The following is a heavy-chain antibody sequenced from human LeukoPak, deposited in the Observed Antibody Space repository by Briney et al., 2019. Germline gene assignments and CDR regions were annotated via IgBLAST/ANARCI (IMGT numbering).Heavy chain of an antibody. V-gene: IGHV3-53*01. CDR3: ARMGYQLPLLYFDY. CDR2: IYSDGST. CDR1: GFTVSSNY. D-gene: IGHD2-2*01. Sequence: GGSLRLSCAASGFTVSSNYMTWVRQAPGKGLEWVSVIYSDGSTFYTDSVKGRFTISRDNSNNTLYLQMNSLRVGDTAVYYCARMGYQLPLLYFDYWGQGTLVTVSS. J-gene: IGHJ4*02.